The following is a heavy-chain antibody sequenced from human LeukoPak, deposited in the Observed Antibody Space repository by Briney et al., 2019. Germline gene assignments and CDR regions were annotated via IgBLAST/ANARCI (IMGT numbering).Heavy chain of an antibody. CDR3: AKCILTGYYKGYMDV. V-gene: IGHV3-7*03. Sequence: PGGSLRLSCAASGLTFSGSWMNWVRQAPGKGLEWVANIKQDGSEKYYVDFVKGRFTISRDNSKNTLYLQMNSLRAEDTAVYYCAKCILTGYYKGYMDVWGKGTTVTISS. D-gene: IGHD3-9*01. CDR1: GLTFSGSW. J-gene: IGHJ6*03. CDR2: IKQDGSEK.